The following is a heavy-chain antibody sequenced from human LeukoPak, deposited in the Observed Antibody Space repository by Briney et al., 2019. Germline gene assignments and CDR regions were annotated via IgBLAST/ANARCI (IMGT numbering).Heavy chain of an antibody. V-gene: IGHV4-61*02. CDR2: IYTSGST. J-gene: IGHJ6*03. D-gene: IGHD3-3*01. CDR3: ARDNARSSYDFWSDLDYYYYMDV. CDR1: GGSISSGSYY. Sequence: SETLSLTCTVSGGSISSGSYYWSWIRQPAGKGLEWIGRIYTSGSTNYNPSLKSRVTISVDTSKNQFSLKLSSVTAADTAVYYCARDNARSSYDFWSDLDYYYYMDVWGKGTTVTVSS.